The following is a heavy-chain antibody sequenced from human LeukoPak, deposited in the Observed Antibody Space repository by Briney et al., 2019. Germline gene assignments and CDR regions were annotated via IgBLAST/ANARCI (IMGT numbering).Heavy chain of an antibody. Sequence: GGSLRLSCAASGFAFSTYAMNWVRQAPGKGLERVSTITDIGGSTHYAESVKGRFTISRDNSKNTVYLQMNSLRFEDTAVYYCAKDYFASGSYPTAWGQEPWSPSPQ. J-gene: IGHJ5*01. V-gene: IGHV3-23*01. CDR2: ITDIGGST. CDR3: AKDYFASGSYPTA. CDR1: GFAFSTYA. D-gene: IGHD3-10*01.